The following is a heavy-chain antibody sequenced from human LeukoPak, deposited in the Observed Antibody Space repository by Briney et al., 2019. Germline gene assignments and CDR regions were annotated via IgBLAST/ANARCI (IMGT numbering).Heavy chain of an antibody. CDR1: GFTFSSHA. D-gene: IGHD6-19*01. CDR3: AKGSSSGWRLGRNDY. Sequence: GGSLRLSCAASGFTFSSHAMSWVRQGPGKGLEWVSEISGSGGIRYYADSVKGRFTLSRDNSKNTVYLQMNSLRVEDTAVYYCAKGSSSGWRLGRNDYWGQGTLVTVSS. V-gene: IGHV3-23*01. CDR2: ISGSGGIR. J-gene: IGHJ4*02.